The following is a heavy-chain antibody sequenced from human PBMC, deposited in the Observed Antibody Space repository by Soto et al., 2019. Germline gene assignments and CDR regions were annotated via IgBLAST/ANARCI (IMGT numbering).Heavy chain of an antibody. J-gene: IGHJ4*02. CDR2: IYWNDDK. D-gene: IGHD4-17*01. CDR3: AHSHPQGYYGDPFDY. Sequence: QITLKESGPTLVKPTQTLTLTCTFSGFSLSTSGVGVGWIRQPPGKALEWLALIYWNDDKRYSPSLKSRLTITKDTSKNQVVLTMTNMDPVDTATYYCAHSHPQGYYGDPFDYWGQGTLVTVSS. V-gene: IGHV2-5*01. CDR1: GFSLSTSGVG.